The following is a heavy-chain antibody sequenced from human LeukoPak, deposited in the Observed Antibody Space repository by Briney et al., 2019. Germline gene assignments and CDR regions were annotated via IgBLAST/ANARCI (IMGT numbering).Heavy chain of an antibody. Sequence: GGSLRLSCAASGFTFISYGMHWVRQAPGKGLEGGAVIRYDGSNKYYADSVKGRFTISRDNSKNTLYLQMNSLSAEDTAVYYCAKEPDPYCGGDCSYYFDYWGQGTLVTVSS. V-gene: IGHV3-30*02. J-gene: IGHJ4*02. CDR1: GFTFISYG. CDR3: AKEPDPYCGGDCSYYFDY. D-gene: IGHD2-21*01. CDR2: IRYDGSNK.